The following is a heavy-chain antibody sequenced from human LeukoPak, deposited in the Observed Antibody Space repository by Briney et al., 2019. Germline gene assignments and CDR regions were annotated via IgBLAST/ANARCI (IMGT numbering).Heavy chain of an antibody. CDR2: TYYSGST. V-gene: IGHV4-59*01. CDR1: GGSISSYY. Sequence: SETLSLTCTASGGSISSYYWSWIRQPPGKGLEWIGYTYYSGSTNYNPSLKSRVTISVDTSKNQFSLKLSSVTAADTAVYYCARELPYYDILTGYYNNWFDPWGQGTLVTVSS. D-gene: IGHD3-9*01. CDR3: ARELPYYDILTGYYNNWFDP. J-gene: IGHJ5*02.